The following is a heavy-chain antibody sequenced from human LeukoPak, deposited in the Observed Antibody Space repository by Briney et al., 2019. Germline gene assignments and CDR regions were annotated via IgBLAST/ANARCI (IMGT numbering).Heavy chain of an antibody. D-gene: IGHD6-6*01. Sequence: GGSLRLSCAASEFXFTSYEFNWVRQAPGKGLEWVSYISSSGNTISYADSVKGRFTISRDNAKNSLYLQVISLRAEDTAVYYCARGPSIAARYDAFDIWGQGTMVTVSS. V-gene: IGHV3-48*03. CDR1: EFXFTSYE. CDR3: ARGPSIAARYDAFDI. J-gene: IGHJ3*02. CDR2: ISSSGNTI.